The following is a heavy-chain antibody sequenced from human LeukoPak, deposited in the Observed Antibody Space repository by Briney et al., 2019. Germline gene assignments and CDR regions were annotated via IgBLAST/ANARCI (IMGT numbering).Heavy chain of an antibody. Sequence: GGSLRLSCAASGFTFSSYEMNWVRQAPGKGLEWVSYISSSGSTIYYADSVKGRFTISRDNAKNSLYLQMNSPRAEDTAVYYCACPCGVTTTGYYYYGMDVWGKGTTVTVSS. D-gene: IGHD4-17*01. J-gene: IGHJ6*04. V-gene: IGHV3-48*03. CDR1: GFTFSSYE. CDR2: ISSSGSTI. CDR3: ACPCGVTTTGYYYYGMDV.